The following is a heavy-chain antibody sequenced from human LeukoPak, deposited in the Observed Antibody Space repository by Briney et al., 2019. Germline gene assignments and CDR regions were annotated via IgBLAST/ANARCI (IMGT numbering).Heavy chain of an antibody. J-gene: IGHJ4*02. CDR1: GGSISSYY. V-gene: IGHV4-59*01. D-gene: IGHD6-13*01. CDR2: IYYSGST. Sequence: SETLPLTCTVSGGSISSYYWSWIRQPPGKGLEWIGYIYYSGSTNYNPSLKSRVTISVDTSKNQFSLKLSSVTAADTAVYYCARGSVPYSSSWYHFDYWGQGTLVTVSS. CDR3: ARGSVPYSSSWYHFDY.